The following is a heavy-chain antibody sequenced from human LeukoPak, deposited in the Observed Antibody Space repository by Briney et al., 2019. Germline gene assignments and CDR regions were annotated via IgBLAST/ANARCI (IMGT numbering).Heavy chain of an antibody. CDR3: ARPSWVKNAFDI. Sequence: GASVKVSCKASGYTFTNYYMHWVRQAPGQGLEWMGVINPSGGSTTYAQKFQGRVTMTRDMSTSTVYMELSSLRSEDTAVFYCARPSWVKNAFDIWGQGTMVTVSS. J-gene: IGHJ3*02. CDR2: INPSGGST. D-gene: IGHD1-26*01. V-gene: IGHV1-46*01. CDR1: GYTFTNYY.